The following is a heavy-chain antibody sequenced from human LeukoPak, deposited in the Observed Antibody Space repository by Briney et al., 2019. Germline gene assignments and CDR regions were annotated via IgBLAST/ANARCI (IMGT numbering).Heavy chain of an antibody. Sequence: GGSLRLSCVTSGFTFSSYWMHWVRQAPGKGLVWVSRINSDGSSTTYADSVKGRFTISRDNAKNTLYLQMNNLRAEDTAVYYCARDLSFGAPYNWFDPWGQGTLVTVSS. CDR2: INSDGSST. CDR3: ARDLSFGAPYNWFDP. V-gene: IGHV3-74*01. CDR1: GFTFSSYW. D-gene: IGHD3-10*01. J-gene: IGHJ5*02.